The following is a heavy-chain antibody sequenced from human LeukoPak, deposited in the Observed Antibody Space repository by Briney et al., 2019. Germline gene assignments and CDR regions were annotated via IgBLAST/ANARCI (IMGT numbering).Heavy chain of an antibody. Sequence: GGSLRLSCAASGFTVSSNYMSWVRQAPGMGLGWVSVIYSDGRTYYADSVKGRFTISRDNSKNTLYLQMNSLRAEDTAVYYCARGWGEGYNYGAFDYWGQGSLVTVSS. CDR3: ARGWGEGYNYGAFDY. CDR1: GFTVSSNY. D-gene: IGHD5-24*01. J-gene: IGHJ4*02. CDR2: IYSDGRT. V-gene: IGHV3-66*01.